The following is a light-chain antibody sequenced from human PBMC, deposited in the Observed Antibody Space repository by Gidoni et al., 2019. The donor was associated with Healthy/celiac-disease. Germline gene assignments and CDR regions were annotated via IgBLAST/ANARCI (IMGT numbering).Light chain of an antibody. CDR3: QQRSNWQFT. J-gene: IGKJ3*01. CDR1: QSVSSY. V-gene: IGKV3-11*01. CDR2: DAS. Sequence: EIGLTQSPATLSLSPGERATLPCRASQSVSSYLAWYQQNPGQAPRLLIYDASTRATGIPARFSGSGSGTDFTLTISSLEPEDFAVYYCQQRSNWQFTFGPGTKVDIK.